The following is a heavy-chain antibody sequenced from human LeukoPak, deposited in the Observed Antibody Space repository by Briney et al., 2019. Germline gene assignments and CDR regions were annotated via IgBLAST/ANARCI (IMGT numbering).Heavy chain of an antibody. CDR2: ISYDGSNK. D-gene: IGHD1-26*01. J-gene: IGHJ4*02. V-gene: IGHV3-30*18. CDR3: AKSQDGGRLFHFDY. Sequence: GGSLRLSCAASGSTFSNYGMHWVRQAPGKGLEWVTVISYDGSNKYYADSVKGRFTISRDNSKNTLYLQMNSLRAEDTAVYFCAKSQDGGRLFHFDYWGQGTLVTVSS. CDR1: GSTFSNYG.